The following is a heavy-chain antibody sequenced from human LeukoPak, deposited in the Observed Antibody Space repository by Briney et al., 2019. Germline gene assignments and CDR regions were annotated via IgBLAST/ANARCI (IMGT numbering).Heavy chain of an antibody. J-gene: IGHJ6*03. CDR1: GYSFTSYW. D-gene: IGHD2-15*01. V-gene: IGHV5-51*01. CDR3: ARHNPSYKYCSGGSCLMDV. CDR2: IYSCDSDT. Sequence: GESLKISCKGSGYSFTSYWIGWVRQMPGKGLVWMGIIYSCDSDTRYSPSFQGQVTISADKSISTAYLQWSSLKASDTAMYYCARHNPSYKYCSGGSCLMDVWGEGTTVTVSS.